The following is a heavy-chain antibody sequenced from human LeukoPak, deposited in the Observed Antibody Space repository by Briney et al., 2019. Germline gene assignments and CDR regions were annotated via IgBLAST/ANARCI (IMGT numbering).Heavy chain of an antibody. J-gene: IGHJ4*02. CDR1: GYTFTGYY. D-gene: IGHD3-22*01. V-gene: IGHV1-2*02. CDR3: ARVRASHYYDSSGYYEYFDY. CDR2: SNPNSGGT. Sequence: ASVKVSCKASGYTFTGYYIHWVRQPPGQGLEWMGWSNPNSGGTNYAQKFQGRVTMTRDTSISTAYMELSRLRSDDTAVYYCARVRASHYYDSSGYYEYFDYWGQGTLVTVSS.